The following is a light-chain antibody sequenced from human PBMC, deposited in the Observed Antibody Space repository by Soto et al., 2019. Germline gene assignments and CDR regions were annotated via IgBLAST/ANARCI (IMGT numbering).Light chain of an antibody. V-gene: IGKV1-5*03. J-gene: IGKJ5*01. CDR2: KAS. Sequence: DIPMTESRSTVSTTVGNSGTXMGRASQNINSWLAWYQQKPGKAPNLLISKASSLNSGVPSRFTGSGSGTEFTLTISSLQPDDSATYFCQQYAIPSMSFGQGTRLEIK. CDR3: QQYAIPSMS. CDR1: QNINSW.